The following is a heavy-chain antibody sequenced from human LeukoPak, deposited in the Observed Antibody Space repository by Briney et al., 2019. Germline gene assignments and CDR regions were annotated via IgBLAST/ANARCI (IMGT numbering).Heavy chain of an antibody. CDR3: ARASSGYVVYYYGMDV. D-gene: IGHD6-19*01. J-gene: IGHJ6*02. Sequence: SETLPLTCAVYGGSFSGYYWSWIRQPPGKGLEWIGEINHSGSTNYNPSLKSRVTISVDTSKNQFSLKLSSVTAADTAVYYCARASSGYVVYYYGMDVWAKGPRSPSP. V-gene: IGHV4-34*01. CDR2: INHSGST. CDR1: GGSFSGYY.